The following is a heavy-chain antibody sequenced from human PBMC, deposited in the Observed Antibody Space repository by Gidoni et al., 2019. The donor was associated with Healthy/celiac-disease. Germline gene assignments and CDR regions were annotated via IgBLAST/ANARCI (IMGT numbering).Heavy chain of an antibody. D-gene: IGHD1-1*01. J-gene: IGHJ4*02. V-gene: IGHV4-39*07. CDR3: ARRPSTSGTRRPFDY. Sequence: QLQLQESGPGLVKPSATLSPTCTVPGASISSNNYYWSWVRQPPGKGLESIGSISYSGNAYYNPSLLSRVTISLDTSKNQFSLKLTSVTAAATAVYYCARRPSTSGTRRPFDYWGRGTLVTVSS. CDR1: GASISSNNYY. CDR2: ISYSGNA.